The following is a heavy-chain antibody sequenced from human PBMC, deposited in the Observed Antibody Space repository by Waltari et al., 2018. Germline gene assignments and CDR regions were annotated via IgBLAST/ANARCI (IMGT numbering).Heavy chain of an antibody. CDR3: AGDRVVVGGLSRFDP. D-gene: IGHD2-15*01. V-gene: IGHV1-69*13. Sequence: HVQLVQPGAEVTKPGSSVKVSCKASEGTFSSYALRWVRQASVQGLEWMGETIPQLCTANSAQNVQDRVTTAADECASTAYSGLCSRGTEDSDLYELAGDRVVVGGLSRFDPWGQGTLVSVSS. CDR1: EGTFSSYA. J-gene: IGHJ5*02. CDR2: TIPQLCTA.